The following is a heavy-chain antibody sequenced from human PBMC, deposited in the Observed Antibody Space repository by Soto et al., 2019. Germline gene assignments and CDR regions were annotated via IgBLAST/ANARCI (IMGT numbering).Heavy chain of an antibody. D-gene: IGHD1-7*01. Sequence: EVQLVESGGGLVQPGGSLRLSCAASGFTFSSYWMHWVRQAPGKGLVWVSRIDSDGSSTKYADSVKGRFTISRDNAKNTLYFQMNSLGPADTAIYYCARKWAGGTNAFDYWGQGTLVTVSS. J-gene: IGHJ4*02. CDR1: GFTFSSYW. V-gene: IGHV3-74*01. CDR2: IDSDGSST. CDR3: ARKWAGGTNAFDY.